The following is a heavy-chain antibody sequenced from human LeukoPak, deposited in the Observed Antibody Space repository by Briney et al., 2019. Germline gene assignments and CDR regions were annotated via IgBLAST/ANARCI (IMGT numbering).Heavy chain of an antibody. Sequence: SETLSLTCTVSGGSISSYYWSWIRQPPGKGLEWIGYIYYGGSTNYNPSLKSRVTISVDTSKNQFSLKLSSVTAADTAVYYCARMYYYDSSGYYSWYFDLWGRGTLVTVSS. V-gene: IGHV4-59*01. CDR3: ARMYYYDSSGYYSWYFDL. CDR2: IYYGGST. J-gene: IGHJ2*01. D-gene: IGHD3-22*01. CDR1: GGSISSYY.